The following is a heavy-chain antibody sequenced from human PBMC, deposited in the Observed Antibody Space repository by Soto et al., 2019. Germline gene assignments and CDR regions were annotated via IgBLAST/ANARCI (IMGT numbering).Heavy chain of an antibody. CDR2: ISYDGSNK. Sequence: QVQLVESGGGVVQPGRSLRLSCAASGFTFSSYAMHWVRQAPGKGLEWVAVISYDGSNKYYADSVKGRFTISRDNSKNTLYRQMNSLRAEDTAVYYCARGSTVTTWGWFDPWGQGTLVTVSS. CDR3: ARGSTVTTWGWFDP. J-gene: IGHJ5*02. CDR1: GFTFSSYA. V-gene: IGHV3-30-3*01. D-gene: IGHD4-17*01.